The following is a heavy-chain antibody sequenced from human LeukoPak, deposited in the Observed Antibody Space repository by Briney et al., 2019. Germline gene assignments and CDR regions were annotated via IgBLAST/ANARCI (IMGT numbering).Heavy chain of an antibody. CDR1: GGTFSSYT. Sequence: ASVKVSCKASGGTFSSYTISWVRQAPGQGLEWMGRIIPILGIANYAQKFQGRVTITADKSTGTAYMELSSLRSEDTAVYYCARGVVPAAIPRAFDPWGQGTLVTVSS. V-gene: IGHV1-69*02. CDR3: ARGVVPAAIPRAFDP. D-gene: IGHD2-2*02. J-gene: IGHJ5*02. CDR2: IIPILGIA.